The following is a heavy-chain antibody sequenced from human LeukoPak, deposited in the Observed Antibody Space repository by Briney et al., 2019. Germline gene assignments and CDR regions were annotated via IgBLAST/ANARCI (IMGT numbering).Heavy chain of an antibody. V-gene: IGHV3-53*01. CDR2: LYSGADT. CDR3: ARIGDHFHWYLDL. D-gene: IGHD3-3*02. Sequence: PGGSLTLSCRASGFTVATNYMNWVRQPPGKGLEWVSILYSGADTYYADSVKGRFVVSRDSSKNMLFLHMNALRPEDTAVYYCARIGDHFHWYLDLWGRGTLVTVSS. CDR1: GFTVATNY. J-gene: IGHJ2*01.